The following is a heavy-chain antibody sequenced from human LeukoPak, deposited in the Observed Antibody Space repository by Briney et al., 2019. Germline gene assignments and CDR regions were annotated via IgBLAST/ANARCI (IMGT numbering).Heavy chain of an antibody. CDR1: GLTYSHYA. CDR3: AKEGAEYNLIA. D-gene: IGHD1-1*01. J-gene: IGHJ5*02. Sequence: PGGSLRLSSAVAGLTYSHYAMNWVRHAPGGGLEWVSCIRGRGGRTFYADSVKGRLTISRDNSKNTLYLQVPSLRADDTAVFYCAKEGAEYNLIAWGQGTLVTVSS. CDR2: IRGRGGRT. V-gene: IGHV3-23*01.